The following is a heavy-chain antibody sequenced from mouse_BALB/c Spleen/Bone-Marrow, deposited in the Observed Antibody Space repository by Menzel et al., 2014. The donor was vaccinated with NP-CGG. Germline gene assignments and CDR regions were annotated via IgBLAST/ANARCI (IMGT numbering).Heavy chain of an antibody. CDR2: ISSGGGST. D-gene: IGHD1-2*01. Sequence: EVKLVESGGGLVKPGGSLKLSCAASGFAFSSYDMSWVRQTPEKRLEWVAYISSGGGSTYYPDTVKGRFTISRDNAKNTLYLQMSSLKSEDTAMYYCARQGYGYVDFDVWGAGTTVTASS. CDR3: ARQGYGYVDFDV. CDR1: GFAFSSYD. V-gene: IGHV5-12-1*01. J-gene: IGHJ1*01.